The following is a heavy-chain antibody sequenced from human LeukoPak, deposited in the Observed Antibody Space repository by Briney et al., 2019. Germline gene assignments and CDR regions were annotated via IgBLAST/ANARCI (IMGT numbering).Heavy chain of an antibody. Sequence: GGSLRLSCAASGFTFSSYARTWVRQAPGKGLEWVSLMSTSADRIYYADSVKGRFTISRDNSKNTLYLQMNSLRAEDTAVYYCAKVPSRVLGVTAPLRYWGQGTLVTVSS. CDR1: GFTFSSYA. CDR3: AKVPSRVLGVTAPLRY. J-gene: IGHJ4*02. D-gene: IGHD3-10*01. CDR2: MSTSADRI. V-gene: IGHV3-23*01.